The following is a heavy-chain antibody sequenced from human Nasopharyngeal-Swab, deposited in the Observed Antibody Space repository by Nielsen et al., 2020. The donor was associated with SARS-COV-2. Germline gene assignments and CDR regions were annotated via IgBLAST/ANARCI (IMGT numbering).Heavy chain of an antibody. CDR2: IIPIFGIA. Sequence: QVSCKASGGTFSSYAISWVRQAPGQGFEWMGRIIPIFGIANYAQKLQGRVTITADKSTSTAYMELSSLRSEDTAVYYCASQGGGDYYDSRRYYNYVMDVWGQGTTVTVSS. V-gene: IGHV1-69*04. CDR3: ASQGGGDYYDSRRYYNYVMDV. J-gene: IGHJ6*02. CDR1: GGTFSSYA. D-gene: IGHD3-22*01.